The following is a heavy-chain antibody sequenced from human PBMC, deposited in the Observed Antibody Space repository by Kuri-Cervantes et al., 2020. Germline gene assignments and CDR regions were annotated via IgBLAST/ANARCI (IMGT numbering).Heavy chain of an antibody. D-gene: IGHD6-13*01. CDR2: ISSSSSYI. V-gene: IGHV3-21*01. CDR3: ARDSSSWYFYFSEQAMYV. Sequence: GESLKISCAASGFTFSSYSMNWVRQAPGKGLEWVSSISSSSSYIYYAVSVKGRFTIARDNAKNSLYLQMISLRAEDTAVYYCARDSSSWYFYFSEQAMYVWGQGTAVTVSS. J-gene: IGHJ6*02. CDR1: GFTFSSYS.